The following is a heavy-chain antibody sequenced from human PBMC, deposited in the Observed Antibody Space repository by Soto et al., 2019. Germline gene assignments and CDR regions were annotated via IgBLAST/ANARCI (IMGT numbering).Heavy chain of an antibody. CDR1: GGSISSYY. D-gene: IGHD2-15*01. V-gene: IGHV4-59*08. J-gene: IGHJ4*02. CDR3: AGGFCSGYSCYSDY. CDR2: FYYIGST. Sequence: PSETLSLTCTVSGGSISSYYWSWIRQPPGKGLEWIGYFYYIGSTNYNPSLKSRLTISVDTSKNQFSLRLTSVTAADTAVYYCAGGFCSGYSCYSDYWGQGTLVTVSS.